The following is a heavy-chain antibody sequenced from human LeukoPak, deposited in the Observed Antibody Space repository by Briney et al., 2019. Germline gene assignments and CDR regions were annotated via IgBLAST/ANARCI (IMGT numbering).Heavy chain of an antibody. CDR1: GYTFTSYD. V-gene: IGHV1-69*05. CDR3: ASGSSWSRYYYYLEV. Sequence: ASVKVSCKASGYTFTSYDINWVRQAPGQGLEWMGAIIPKFGTANYAQNFQGRVTITTDESTSTAYMELSSLRSEDTAVYYCASGSSWSRYYYYLEVWGKGTTVTVSS. CDR2: IIPKFGTA. D-gene: IGHD6-13*01. J-gene: IGHJ6*03.